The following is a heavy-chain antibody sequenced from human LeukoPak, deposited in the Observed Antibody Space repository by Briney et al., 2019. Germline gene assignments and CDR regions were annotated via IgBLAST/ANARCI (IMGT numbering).Heavy chain of an antibody. CDR3: AREGWLQSPFDY. J-gene: IGHJ4*02. V-gene: IGHV1-69*13. CDR2: IIPIFGTA. CDR1: GGTFSSYA. Sequence: SVKVPCKASGGTFSSYAISWVRQAPGQGLEWMGGIIPIFGTANYAQKFQGRVTITADESTSTAYMELSSLRSEDTAVYYCAREGWLQSPFDYWGQGILVTVSS. D-gene: IGHD5-24*01.